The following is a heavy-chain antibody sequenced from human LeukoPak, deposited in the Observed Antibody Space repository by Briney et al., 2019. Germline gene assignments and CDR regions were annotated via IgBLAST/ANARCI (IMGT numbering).Heavy chain of an antibody. CDR1: GFTFSSYS. V-gene: IGHV3-21*01. CDR3: AAPGYSSGDFDY. D-gene: IGHD2-15*01. Sequence: KTGGSLRLSCAASGFTFSSYSMNWVRQAPGKGLEWVSSISSSSSYIYYADSAKGRFTISRDNAKNSLYLQMNSLRAEDTAVYYCAAPGYSSGDFDYWGQGTLVTVSS. CDR2: ISSSSSYI. J-gene: IGHJ4*02.